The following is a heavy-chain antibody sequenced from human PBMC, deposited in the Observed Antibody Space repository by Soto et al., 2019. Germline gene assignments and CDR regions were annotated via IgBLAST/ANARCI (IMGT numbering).Heavy chain of an antibody. V-gene: IGHV4-59*01. CDR3: AGERTPSPPGGVMDV. CDR1: GGSIKNYY. J-gene: IGHJ6*02. Sequence: SETLSLTCSASGGSIKNYYWSWIRQAPGRELEWIGYVYYSGSTKYNPSLKSRVTISVDMSNNQFSLKMNSVTAADTAIYYCAGERTPSPPGGVMDVWGQGTTVTVSS. D-gene: IGHD1-26*01. CDR2: VYYSGST.